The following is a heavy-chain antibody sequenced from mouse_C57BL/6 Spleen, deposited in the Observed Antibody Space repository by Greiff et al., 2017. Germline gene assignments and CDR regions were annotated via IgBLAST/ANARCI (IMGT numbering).Heavy chain of an antibody. CDR3: ASPITTVVASYYYAMDY. CDR1: GFSLTSYG. D-gene: IGHD1-1*01. J-gene: IGHJ4*01. Sequence: VKVVESGPGLVQPSQSLSITCTVSGFSLTSYGVHWVRQSPGKGLEWLGVIWSGGSTDYNAAFISRLSISKDNSKSQVFFKMNSLQADDTAIYYCASPITTVVASYYYAMDYWGQGTSVTVSS. V-gene: IGHV2-2*01. CDR2: IWSGGST.